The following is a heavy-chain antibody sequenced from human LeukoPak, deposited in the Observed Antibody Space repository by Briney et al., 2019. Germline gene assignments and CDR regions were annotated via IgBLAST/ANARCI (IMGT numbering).Heavy chain of an antibody. CDR1: GGSISSYY. Sequence: SETLSLTCTVSGGSISSYYWSWIRQPPGKGLEWIGYIYYSGSTNYNPSLKSRVTISVDTSKNQFSLKLSSVTAADTAVYYCARHNPGPSEWLVREIDYWGQGTLVTVSS. J-gene: IGHJ4*02. CDR3: ARHNPGPSEWLVREIDY. V-gene: IGHV4-59*08. CDR2: IYYSGST. D-gene: IGHD6-19*01.